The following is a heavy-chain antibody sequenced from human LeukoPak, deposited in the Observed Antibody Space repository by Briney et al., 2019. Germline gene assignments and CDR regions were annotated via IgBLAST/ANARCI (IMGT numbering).Heavy chain of an antibody. CDR2: IIPILGIA. Sequence: GATVKVSCKASGGTFSSYAISWVRQAPGQGLEWMGRIIPILGIANYAQKFQGRVTITADRSTSTAYMELSSLRSEDTAVYYCARRSRLQHYGMDVWGQGTTVTVSS. CDR1: GGTFSSYA. V-gene: IGHV1-69*04. CDR3: ARRSRLQHYGMDV. J-gene: IGHJ6*02. D-gene: IGHD2-15*01.